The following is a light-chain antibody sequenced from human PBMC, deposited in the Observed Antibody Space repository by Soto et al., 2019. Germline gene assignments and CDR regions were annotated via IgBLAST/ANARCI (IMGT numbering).Light chain of an antibody. CDR1: QSLSVS. V-gene: IGKV3-15*01. J-gene: IGKJ1*01. CDR2: GAS. CDR3: QQYNNYPWT. Sequence: EIVLTQSPVTLSLSPGYRATLSCMASQSLSVSYIAWYQQKPGQAPRLLIYGASTRATGIPARFSGSGSGTEFTLTISSLQPDDFATYYCQQYNNYPWTFGQGTKVDI.